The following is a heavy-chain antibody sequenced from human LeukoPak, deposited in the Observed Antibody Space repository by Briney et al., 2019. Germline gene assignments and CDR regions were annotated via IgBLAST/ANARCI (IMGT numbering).Heavy chain of an antibody. CDR1: GRSISSSSYY. Sequence: PSETLSLTCTVSGRSISSSSYYWRWIRQPPGRGLEWIGCIYYSGSTYYNPSLKSRVTISVDTSKNQFSLKLSSVTAAETAVYYCARQSITMIVVVPGWFDPWGQGTLVTVSS. CDR3: ARQSITMIVVVPGWFDP. J-gene: IGHJ5*02. CDR2: IYYSGST. V-gene: IGHV4-39*01. D-gene: IGHD3-22*01.